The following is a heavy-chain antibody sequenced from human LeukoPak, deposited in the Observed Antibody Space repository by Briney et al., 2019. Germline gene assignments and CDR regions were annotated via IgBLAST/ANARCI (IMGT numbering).Heavy chain of an antibody. Sequence: PGGSLRLSCAASGFTFSVAWMSWVRQARGKGLEWVGHIKSKTDGGTTDYAAPVKGRFTISRDDSQNTLYLQMNSLETEDTGVYYCTTDRCSSGNCYYYYYYYMDVWGKGTTVTVSS. J-gene: IGHJ6*03. CDR2: IKSKTDGGTT. CDR3: TTDRCSSGNCYYYYYYYMDV. V-gene: IGHV3-15*01. D-gene: IGHD2-15*01. CDR1: GFTFSVAW.